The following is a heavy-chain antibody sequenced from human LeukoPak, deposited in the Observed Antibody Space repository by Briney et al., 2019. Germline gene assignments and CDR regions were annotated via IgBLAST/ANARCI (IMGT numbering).Heavy chain of an antibody. CDR1: GVSISSGGYY. J-gene: IGHJ4*02. CDR3: ASGDNDPLFDY. CDR2: VYYSGST. Sequence: PSETLSLTCTVSGVSISSGGYYWSWIRQHPGKGLEWIGSVYYSGSTYYSPSLQGRVIISLDTSRNQFSLKLSSVTAADTAVYYCASGDNDPLFDYWGQGALVTVSS. D-gene: IGHD1-1*01. V-gene: IGHV4-31*03.